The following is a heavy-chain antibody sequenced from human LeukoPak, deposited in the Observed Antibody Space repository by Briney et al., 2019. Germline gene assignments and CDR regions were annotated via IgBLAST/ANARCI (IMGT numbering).Heavy chain of an antibody. V-gene: IGHV3-53*01. J-gene: IGHJ3*02. CDR3: ARGQVTGRDAFDI. CDR1: GFTVSSNY. Sequence: LAGGSLRLSCAASGFTVSSNYMSWVRQAPGKGLEWVSVIYSGGSTYYADSVKGRFTISRDNSKNTLYLQMNSLRAEDTAVYYCARGQVTGRDAFDIWGQGTMVTVSS. CDR2: IYSGGST. D-gene: IGHD1-20*01.